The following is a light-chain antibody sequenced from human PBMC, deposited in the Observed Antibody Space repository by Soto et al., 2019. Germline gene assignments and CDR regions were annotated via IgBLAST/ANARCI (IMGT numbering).Light chain of an antibody. J-gene: IGKJ1*01. CDR2: GTS. V-gene: IGKV3-15*01. CDR3: QQYNNHWT. CDR1: QSVSSN. Sequence: EVVMTQSPVTLSVSPGERTTLSCRASQSVSSNLAWYQQKPGQAPRLLIYGTSTRATDIPARFSGSGSGTGCTLTISSLQSEDFAVYYCQQYNNHWTFGQGTKVEIQ.